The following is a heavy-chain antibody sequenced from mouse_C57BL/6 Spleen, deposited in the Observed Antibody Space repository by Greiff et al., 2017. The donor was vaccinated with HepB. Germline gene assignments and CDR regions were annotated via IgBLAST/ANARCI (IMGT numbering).Heavy chain of an antibody. CDR3: ARYGTRRDWYFDV. V-gene: IGHV1-64*01. CDR2: IHPNSGST. Sequence: QVQLQQPGAELVKPGASVKLSCKASGYTFTSYWMHWVKQRPGQGLEWIGMIHPNSGSTNYNEKFKSKATLTVEKSSSTAYMQLSSLTSEDSAVYYCARYGTRRDWYFDVWGTGTTVTVSS. D-gene: IGHD2-1*01. J-gene: IGHJ1*03. CDR1: GYTFTSYW.